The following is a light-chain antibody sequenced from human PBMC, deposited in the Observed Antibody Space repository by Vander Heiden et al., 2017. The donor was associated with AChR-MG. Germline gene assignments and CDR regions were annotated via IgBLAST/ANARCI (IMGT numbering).Light chain of an antibody. CDR3: QHDSGYPYS. V-gene: IGKV1-5*03. CDR2: EAS. CDR1: QDINIW. Sequence: DIHMTQSPPSLSASAGDRVAITCRASQDINIWLTWYQQKPGKAPKLLIYEASNLEGGVPSRFSGSGSGTEFTLTISSLQPDDIATYYCQHDSGYPYSFGQGTKLEIK. J-gene: IGKJ2*03.